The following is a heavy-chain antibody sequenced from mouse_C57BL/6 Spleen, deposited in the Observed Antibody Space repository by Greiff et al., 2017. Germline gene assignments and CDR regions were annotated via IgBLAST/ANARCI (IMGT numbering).Heavy chain of an antibody. V-gene: IGHV1-54*01. CDR2: INPGSGGT. CDR3: ARSPELWYFDV. CDR1: GYAFTNYL. Sequence: VQLQQSGAELVRPGTSVKVSCKASGYAFTNYLIEWVKQRPGQGLEWIGVINPGSGGTNYNEKFKGKATLTADKSSSTAYMQLSSLTSEDSAVYFCARSPELWYFDVWGTGTTVTVSS. D-gene: IGHD4-1*01. J-gene: IGHJ1*03.